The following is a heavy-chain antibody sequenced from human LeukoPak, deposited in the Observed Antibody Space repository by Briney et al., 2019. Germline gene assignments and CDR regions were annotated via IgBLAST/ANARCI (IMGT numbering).Heavy chain of an antibody. CDR1: GGSISSGGYS. V-gene: IGHV4-30-2*01. Sequence: SQTLSLTCAVSGGSISSGGYSWSWIRQPPGKGLEWIGYIYHSGSTYYNPSLKSRVTISVDRSKNQFSLKLSSVTAADTAVYYCARELEHNWFDPWGQGTLATVSS. CDR2: IYHSGST. CDR3: ARELEHNWFDP. J-gene: IGHJ5*02. D-gene: IGHD1-1*01.